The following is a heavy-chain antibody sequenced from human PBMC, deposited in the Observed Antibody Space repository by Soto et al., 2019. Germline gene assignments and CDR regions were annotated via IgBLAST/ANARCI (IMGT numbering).Heavy chain of an antibody. CDR1: GFIFSSYG. Sequence: TGGSLRLSCAASGFIFSSYGMHWVRQTPGKGLEWLAVVWYDGTHKYYADSVKGRFSISRDNSKNTLDLQMNSLRAEDTALYYCARAVIVLVPAARKPYYFYGRDVWGQGTTVTASS. D-gene: IGHD2-2*01. J-gene: IGHJ6*02. V-gene: IGHV3-33*01. CDR3: ARAVIVLVPAARKPYYFYGRDV. CDR2: VWYDGTHK.